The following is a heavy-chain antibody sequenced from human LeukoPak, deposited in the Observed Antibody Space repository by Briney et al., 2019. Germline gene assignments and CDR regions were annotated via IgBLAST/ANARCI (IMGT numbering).Heavy chain of an antibody. V-gene: IGHV4-59*01. CDR1: GGSISSYY. CDR3: VRGGDGYNTDY. J-gene: IGHJ4*02. CDR2: IYYSGST. Sequence: PSETLSLTCTVSGGSISSYYWSWIRQPPRKGLEWIGYIYYSGSTNYNPSLKSRVTISVDTSKNQFSLKLSSVTAADTAVYYCVRGGDGYNTDYWGQGTLVTVSS. D-gene: IGHD5-24*01.